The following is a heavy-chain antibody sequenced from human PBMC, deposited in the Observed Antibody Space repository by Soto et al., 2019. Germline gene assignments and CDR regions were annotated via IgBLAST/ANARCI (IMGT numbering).Heavy chain of an antibody. V-gene: IGHV5-51*01. Sequence: PGPAVKISCKGSGYIFTNYWIGWVRQMPGKGLEWMGIIYPGDSDTRYSPSFQGQVTISADKSISTAYLQWSSLKASDTAMYYCARNKIEGYYFGMDVWGQGTTVTVSS. J-gene: IGHJ6*02. CDR2: IYPGDSDT. CDR1: GYIFTNYW. CDR3: ARNKIEGYYFGMDV.